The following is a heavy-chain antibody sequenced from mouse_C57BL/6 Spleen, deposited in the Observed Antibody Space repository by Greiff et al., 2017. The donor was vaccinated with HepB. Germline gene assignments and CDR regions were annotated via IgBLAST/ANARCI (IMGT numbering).Heavy chain of an antibody. Sequence: EVKVVESGGGLVQPKGSLKLSCAASGFSFNTYAMNWVRQAPGKGLEWVARIRSKSNNYATYYADSVKDRFTISRDDSESMLYLQMNNLKTEDTAMYYCSGGYYVFAYWGQGTLVTVSA. D-gene: IGHD2-3*01. V-gene: IGHV10-1*01. CDR1: GFSFNTYA. CDR3: SGGYYVFAY. J-gene: IGHJ3*01. CDR2: IRSKSNNYAT.